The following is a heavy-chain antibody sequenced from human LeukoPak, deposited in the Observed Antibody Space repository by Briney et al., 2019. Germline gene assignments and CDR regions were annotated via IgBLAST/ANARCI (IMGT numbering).Heavy chain of an antibody. CDR2: INPNSGGT. Sequence: GASVEVSCKASGYTFTGYYMHWVRQAPGQGLEWMGWINPNSGGTNYAQKFQGRVTMTRDTSISTAYMELRSLRSDDTAVYYCARWGAYYYDSSVGSIPDVWGQGTTVTVSS. CDR1: GYTFTGYY. J-gene: IGHJ6*02. D-gene: IGHD3-22*01. V-gene: IGHV1-2*02. CDR3: ARWGAYYYDSSVGSIPDV.